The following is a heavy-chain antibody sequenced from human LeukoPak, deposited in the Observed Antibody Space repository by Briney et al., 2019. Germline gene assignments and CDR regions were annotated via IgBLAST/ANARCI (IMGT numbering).Heavy chain of an antibody. D-gene: IGHD6-13*01. J-gene: IGHJ4*02. CDR3: ARGIAAAGTFDY. V-gene: IGHV1-2*02. Sequence: ASVKVSCKASGYTFTGYCLHWVRQAPGQGLEWMGWINPNSGVTNYAQKFQGRVTMTRDTSISTAYMDLSRLRSDDTAVYYCARGIAAAGTFDYWGQGSLVTVSS. CDR2: INPNSGVT. CDR1: GYTFTGYC.